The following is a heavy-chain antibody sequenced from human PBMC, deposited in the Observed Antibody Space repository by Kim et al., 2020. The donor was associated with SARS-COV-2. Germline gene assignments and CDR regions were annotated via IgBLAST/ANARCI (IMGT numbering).Heavy chain of an antibody. J-gene: IGHJ4*02. V-gene: IGHV4-59*01. CDR2: T. Sequence: TTSSPSLKSRVTVSVDTSKNQFSLRLSSVTAADTAGYYCARSRALGYFDYWGQGTLVTVSS. D-gene: IGHD3-10*01. CDR3: ARSRALGYFDY.